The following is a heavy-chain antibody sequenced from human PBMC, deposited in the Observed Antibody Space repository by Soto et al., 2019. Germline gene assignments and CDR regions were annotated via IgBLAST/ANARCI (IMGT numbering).Heavy chain of an antibody. CDR3: ARWGCSGTNCNLDQRSYDL. D-gene: IGHD2-15*01. CDR2: IWYDGSNK. J-gene: IGHJ4*02. V-gene: IGHV3-33*03. Sequence: GWSLRLSCAASGFIFNEYCIHWVRQAPGKGLEWVAVIWYDGSNKYYADSVKGRFTISRDNSKNTMSLQMNNLRAEDTAVYYCARWGCSGTNCNLDQRSYDLWGQGTLVTVSS. CDR1: GFIFNEYC.